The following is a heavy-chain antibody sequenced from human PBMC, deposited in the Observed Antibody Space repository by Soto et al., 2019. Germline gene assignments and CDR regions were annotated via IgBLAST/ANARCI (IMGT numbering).Heavy chain of an antibody. CDR1: GGSISSGGYY. CDR3: ARARTTVATGQNWFDP. D-gene: IGHD4-17*01. V-gene: IGHV4-31*03. J-gene: IGHJ5*02. CDR2: IYYSGST. Sequence: QVQLQESGPGLVKPSQTLSLTCTVSGGSISSGGYYWSWIRQPPGKGLEWLGYIYYSGSTYYNPALKSRVTISEDTSKNPCALKLSSVTAADTAVYYCARARTTVATGQNWFDPWGQGTLVTVSS.